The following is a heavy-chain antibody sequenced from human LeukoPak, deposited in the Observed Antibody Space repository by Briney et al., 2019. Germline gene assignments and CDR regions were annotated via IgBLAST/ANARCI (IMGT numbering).Heavy chain of an antibody. D-gene: IGHD2-2*01. CDR1: GGSISSYY. CDR3: ARQSLGYALSYYFDY. J-gene: IGHJ4*02. CDR2: IYYSGST. V-gene: IGHV4-59*01. Sequence: PSETLSLTCTVSGGSISSYYWSWIRQPPGKGLEWIGYIYYSGSTNYNPSLKSRVTISVDTSKNQFSLKLSSVTAADTAVYYCARQSLGYALSYYFDYWGQGTLVTVSS.